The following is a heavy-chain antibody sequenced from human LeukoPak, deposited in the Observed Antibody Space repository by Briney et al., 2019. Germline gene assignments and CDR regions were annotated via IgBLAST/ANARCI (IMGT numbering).Heavy chain of an antibody. Sequence: ASVKVSCKASGYTFTGYYMHWVRQAPGQGLEWMGWINPNSGGTNYAQNFQGRVTMTRDTSASTVYMELSSLRSEDTAIYYCARIRDGYNDAYDIRGQGTVVTVPS. V-gene: IGHV1-2*02. CDR3: ARIRDGYNDAYDI. D-gene: IGHD5-24*01. CDR1: GYTFTGYY. CDR2: INPNSGGT. J-gene: IGHJ3*02.